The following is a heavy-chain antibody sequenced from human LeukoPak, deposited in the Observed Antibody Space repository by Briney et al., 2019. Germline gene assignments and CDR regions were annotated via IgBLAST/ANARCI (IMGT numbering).Heavy chain of an antibody. CDR2: IYSGGST. Sequence: GGSLRLSCAASGFTVSSNYMSWVRQAPGKGLEWVSVIYSGGSTYYADSVKGRFTISRDNSKNTLYLQMNSLKAEDTAVYYCARDVTGWFDPWGQGTLVTVSS. CDR3: ARDVTGWFDP. CDR1: GFTVSSNY. V-gene: IGHV3-53*01. D-gene: IGHD1-14*01. J-gene: IGHJ5*02.